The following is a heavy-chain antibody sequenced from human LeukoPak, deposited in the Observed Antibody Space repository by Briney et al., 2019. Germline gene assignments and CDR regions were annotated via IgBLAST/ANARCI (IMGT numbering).Heavy chain of an antibody. CDR2: FYSDDKT. CDR3: AKAPVTTCSGAYCYPFDY. D-gene: IGHD2-15*01. V-gene: IGHV3-66*01. CDR1: AFTVSHTY. Sequence: GGSLRLSCPASAFTVSHTYMGWVRQAPGKGLEWVSLFYSDDKTYYADSVKGRFTISRDTSKNTLYLQMNSLRAEDAAVYYCAKAPVTTCSGAYCYPFDYWGQGTLVTVSS. J-gene: IGHJ4*02.